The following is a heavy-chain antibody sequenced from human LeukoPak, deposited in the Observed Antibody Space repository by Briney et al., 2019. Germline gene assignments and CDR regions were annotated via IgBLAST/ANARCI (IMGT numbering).Heavy chain of an antibody. CDR2: IYPGDSDT. J-gene: IGHJ5*02. CDR3: ARVVRGDSGSNWFDP. D-gene: IGHD3-22*01. Sequence: GESLKISCQGSGYSFTSYWIGWVRQMPGKGLEWMGIIYPGDSDTRYSPSFQGQVTISADKSISTAYLQWSSLKASDTAMYYCARVVRGDSGSNWFDPWGQGTLVTVSS. V-gene: IGHV5-51*01. CDR1: GYSFTSYW.